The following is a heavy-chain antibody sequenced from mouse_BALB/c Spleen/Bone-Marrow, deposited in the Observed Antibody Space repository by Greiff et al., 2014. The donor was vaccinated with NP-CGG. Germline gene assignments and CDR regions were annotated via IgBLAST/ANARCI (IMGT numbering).Heavy chain of an antibody. V-gene: IGHV2-4*02. CDR2: IWSGGNT. CDR1: GFSLTSYG. Sequence: VQLQQSGPGLVQPSQSLSITCTVSGFSLTSYGVHWVRQPPGKGLEWLGVIWSGGNTGYNATFISRLSISKDNFKSRVFFKMYSLQADDTAIYYCAGAYYRYAMDYWGQGTSVTASS. CDR3: AGAYYRYAMDY. D-gene: IGHD2-14*01. J-gene: IGHJ4*01.